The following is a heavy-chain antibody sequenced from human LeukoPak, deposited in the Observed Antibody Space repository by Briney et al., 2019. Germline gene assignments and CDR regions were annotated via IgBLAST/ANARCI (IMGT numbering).Heavy chain of an antibody. D-gene: IGHD3-10*01. Sequence: PGRSRRLSCAASGFTFDHYAMHWVRQAPGKGLEWVSSISRGAATIYYADSVKGRFTISRDNAKNSLYLQMNSLRAEDTAVYYCARDLVVRGRWSWFDPWGQGTLVTVSS. CDR2: ISRGAATI. J-gene: IGHJ5*02. CDR1: GFTFDHYA. V-gene: IGHV3-48*03. CDR3: ARDLVVRGRWSWFDP.